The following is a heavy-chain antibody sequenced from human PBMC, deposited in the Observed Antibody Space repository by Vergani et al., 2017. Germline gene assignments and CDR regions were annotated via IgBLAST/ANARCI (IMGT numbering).Heavy chain of an antibody. J-gene: IGHJ5*02. D-gene: IGHD6-19*01. CDR2: INPNSGGT. CDR1: GYTFTGYY. CDR3: ARGDYSSGLNWFDP. Sequence: QVQLVQSGAEVKKPGASVKVSCKASGYTFTGYYMHWVRQAPGQGLEWMGWINPNSGGTNYAQTFQGRVTMTRDTSISTAYMELSRLRSDDTAVYYCARGDYSSGLNWFDPWGQGTLVTVSS. V-gene: IGHV1-2*02.